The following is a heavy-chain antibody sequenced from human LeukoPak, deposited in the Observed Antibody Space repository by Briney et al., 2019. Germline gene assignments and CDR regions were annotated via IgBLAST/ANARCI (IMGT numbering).Heavy chain of an antibody. J-gene: IGHJ4*02. CDR1: GFTFSSYA. CDR2: ISYDGSNK. Sequence: PGGSLRLSCAASGFTFSSYAMHWVRQAPGKGLEWLAVISYDGSNKYYADSVKGRFTISRDNSKNTLYLQMNSLRAEDTAVYYCARDRLSYSSSSLSHWGQGTLVTVSS. CDR3: ARDRLSYSSSSLSH. V-gene: IGHV3-30*01. D-gene: IGHD6-6*01.